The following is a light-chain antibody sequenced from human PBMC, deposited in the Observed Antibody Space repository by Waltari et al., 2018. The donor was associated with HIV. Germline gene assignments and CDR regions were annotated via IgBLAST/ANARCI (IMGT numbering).Light chain of an antibody. Sequence: QSALTQPASVSGSPGQSITISCTGTSSDVGSYNVVSWYQQNPGKAPKVMIYEVNKRPAGVCNRFSGSKAGNTASLTISGLQAEDEADYHCCSYAGSSTHVFGTGTKVTVL. CDR2: EVN. CDR1: SSDVGSYNV. CDR3: CSYAGSSTHV. J-gene: IGLJ1*01. V-gene: IGLV2-23*02.